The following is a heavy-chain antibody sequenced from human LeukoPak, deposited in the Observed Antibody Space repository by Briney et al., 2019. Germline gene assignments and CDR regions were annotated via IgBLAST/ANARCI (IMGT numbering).Heavy chain of an antibody. Sequence: VSVKVSCKASGYTFTSYGISWVRQAPGQGLEWMGWISAYNGNTNYAQKLQGRVTMTTDTSTSTAYMELRSLRSDDTAVYYCARDSRIAGVYYGMDVWGQGTTVTVSS. CDR3: ARDSRIAGVYYGMDV. CDR1: GYTFTSYG. CDR2: ISAYNGNT. D-gene: IGHD6-13*01. J-gene: IGHJ6*02. V-gene: IGHV1-18*01.